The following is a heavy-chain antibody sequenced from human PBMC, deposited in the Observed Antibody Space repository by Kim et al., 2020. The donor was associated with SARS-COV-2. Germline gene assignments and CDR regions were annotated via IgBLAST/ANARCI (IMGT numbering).Heavy chain of an antibody. V-gene: IGHV4-59*01. D-gene: IGHD3-22*01. CDR3: ARDSSGYYGYYYYGMDV. J-gene: IGHJ6*02. Sequence: LNTRVSISVDTSKNQFSLKLSPVTAADTAVYYCARDSSGYYGYYYYGMDVWGQGTTVTVSS.